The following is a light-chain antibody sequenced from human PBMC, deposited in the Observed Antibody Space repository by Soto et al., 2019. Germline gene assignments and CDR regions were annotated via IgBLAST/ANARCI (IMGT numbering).Light chain of an antibody. CDR2: GAS. J-gene: IGKJ1*01. CDR1: QSVGIN. Sequence: EVVMTQSPAILSVSPGERATLSCRASQSVGINVACYQQKPGQAPRLLIYGASTRATGSPDRFSASGSATEFTLTISSLLSEDFAVYYCQQYNDWPRTFGQGTKVDIK. CDR3: QQYNDWPRT. V-gene: IGKV3-15*01.